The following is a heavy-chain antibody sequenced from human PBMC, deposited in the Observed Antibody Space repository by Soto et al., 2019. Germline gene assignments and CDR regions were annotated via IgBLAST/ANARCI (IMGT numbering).Heavy chain of an antibody. V-gene: IGHV3-30*18. Sequence: TGGSLRLSCAASGFTFSSYGMHWVRQAPGKGLEWVAVISYDGSNKYYADSVKGRFTISRDNSKNTLYLQMNSLRAEDTAVYYCAKDVAYCGGDCPLDYYYYGMDVWGQGTTVTVSS. CDR1: GFTFSSYG. J-gene: IGHJ6*02. D-gene: IGHD2-21*02. CDR3: AKDVAYCGGDCPLDYYYYGMDV. CDR2: ISYDGSNK.